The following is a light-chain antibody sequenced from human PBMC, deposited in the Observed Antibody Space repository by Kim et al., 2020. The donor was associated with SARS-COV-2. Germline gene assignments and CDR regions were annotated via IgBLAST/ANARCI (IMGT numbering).Light chain of an antibody. CDR2: DAN. Sequence: PGGTVNLTCGSSTGAVTSGHYPYWFQQKPGQAPRTLIYDANNKHSWTPARFSGSLLGGKAALTLSGAQPEDEAEYYCLLAYSGARVFGGGTQLTVL. J-gene: IGLJ2*01. CDR1: TGAVTSGHY. V-gene: IGLV7-46*01. CDR3: LLAYSGARV.